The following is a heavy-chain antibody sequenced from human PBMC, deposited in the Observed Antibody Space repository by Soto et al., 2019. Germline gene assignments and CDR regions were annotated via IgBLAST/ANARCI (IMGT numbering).Heavy chain of an antibody. Sequence: QVQLVESGGGVVQPGRSLRLSCAASGFTFSSYGMHWVRQAPGKGLEWVAVISYDGSNKYYEDSVKGRFTISRDNSKHTLYLQMNSLRAEDTAVYYCAKEGPDYDILTGSGYSGMAVW. CDR1: GFTFSSYG. D-gene: IGHD3-9*01. V-gene: IGHV3-30*18. J-gene: IGHJ6*01. CDR2: ISYDGSNK. CDR3: AKEGPDYDILTGSGYSGMAV.